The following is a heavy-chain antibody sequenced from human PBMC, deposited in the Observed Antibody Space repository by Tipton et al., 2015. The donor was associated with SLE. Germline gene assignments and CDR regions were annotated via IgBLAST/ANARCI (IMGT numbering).Heavy chain of an antibody. V-gene: IGHV4-4*07. J-gene: IGHJ4*02. Sequence: TLSLTCTVSGCSVSGYYWNWIRQSAGKGLEWIGRMSSTGNNNYNPSLKSRATISVDTSKNQFSLDLTSVTAADTAVYYCARDRGGLGSINRGIDYWGQGTLVTVS. CDR3: ARDRGGLGSINRGIDY. CDR2: MSSTGNN. D-gene: IGHD3-10*01. CDR1: GCSVSGYY.